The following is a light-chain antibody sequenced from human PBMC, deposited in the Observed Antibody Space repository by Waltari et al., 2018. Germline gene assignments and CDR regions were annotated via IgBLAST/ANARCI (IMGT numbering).Light chain of an antibody. CDR2: GVS. CDR3: SSYTSSNTFV. CDR1: SSDVGGYEY. V-gene: IGLV2-14*01. Sequence: QSALTQPASVSGSPGQSITISCTGTSSDVGGYEYVSWFQQHPGKAPKVMIYGVSNRPSGVSDRFSASRSGVTASLTISGLQAEDEADYYCSSYTSSNTFVFGTGTKVTVL. J-gene: IGLJ1*01.